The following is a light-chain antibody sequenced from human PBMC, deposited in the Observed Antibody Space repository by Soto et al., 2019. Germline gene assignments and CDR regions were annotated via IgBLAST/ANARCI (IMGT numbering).Light chain of an antibody. J-gene: IGKJ3*01. CDR3: HQYGSSPLT. CDR2: SAS. CDR1: QSVTSSY. Sequence: EIVLTQSPGTMSLSPGERAILPCRASQSVTSSYLAWYQQRPGQAPRLLIYSASTRATGLPDRFSVSGSGTDFSLAISRLAPEDFAMYYCHQYGSSPLTFGPGTKVDIK. V-gene: IGKV3-20*01.